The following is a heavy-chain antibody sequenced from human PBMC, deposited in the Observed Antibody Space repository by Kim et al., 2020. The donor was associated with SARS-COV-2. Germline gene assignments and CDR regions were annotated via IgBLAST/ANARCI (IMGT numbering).Heavy chain of an antibody. CDR1: GGSISVTTHY. Sequence: SETLSLTCTVTGGSISVTTHYWGWIRQFPGKGLEWIGTVYYSGNSYFKPSLRRRATISVDTSKNQFSLNLSSVTDADTAVYYCVRRYGSGSYYNNYLDYWGQGSLVTVSS. V-gene: IGHV4-39*01. CDR3: VRRYGSGSYYNNYLDY. CDR2: VYYSGNS. D-gene: IGHD3-10*01. J-gene: IGHJ4*02.